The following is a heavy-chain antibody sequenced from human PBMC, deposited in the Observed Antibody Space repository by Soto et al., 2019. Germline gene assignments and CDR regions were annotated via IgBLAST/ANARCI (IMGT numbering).Heavy chain of an antibody. CDR2: ISGSGGST. CDR3: AKGYNYHFWSGLGRQNDAFDI. V-gene: IGHV3-23*01. CDR1: GFTFSSYA. J-gene: IGHJ3*02. Sequence: GGTLRLSCAASGFTFSSYAMSWVRQAPGKGLEWVSAISGSGGSTYYADSVKGRFTISRDNSKNTLYLQMNSLRAEDTAVYYCAKGYNYHFWSGLGRQNDAFDIWGQGTMVT. D-gene: IGHD3-3*01.